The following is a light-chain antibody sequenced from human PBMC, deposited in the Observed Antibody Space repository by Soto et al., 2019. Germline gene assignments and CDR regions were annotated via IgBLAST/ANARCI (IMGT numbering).Light chain of an antibody. CDR3: CSYAGSSTPWV. Sequence: QSVLTQPASVSGSPGQSITISCTGTSSDVGSYNHVSWYQQHPGKAPKLMIYDVSKRPSGVYNRFSGSKSGNTASLTISGLQAEDEADYYCCSYAGSSTPWVFGGGTKLTVL. J-gene: IGLJ3*02. CDR2: DVS. CDR1: SSDVGSYNH. V-gene: IGLV2-23*02.